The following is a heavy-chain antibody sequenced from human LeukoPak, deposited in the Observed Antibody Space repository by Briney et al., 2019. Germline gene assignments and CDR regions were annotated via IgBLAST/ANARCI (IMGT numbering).Heavy chain of an antibody. V-gene: IGHV4-34*01. J-gene: IGHJ5*02. CDR3: ARGRGSSWYFFGLGFVP. CDR2: INQSGGT. CDR1: GGSFSNYY. Sequence: PSETLSLTCTVYGGSFSNYYWSWIRQPPGKGLEWVGEINQSGGTNYNPSLKSRVTISIDTSKNQFPLKLSSVTAADTAVYYCARGRGSSWYFFGLGFVPWGQGTLVTVSS. D-gene: IGHD6-13*01.